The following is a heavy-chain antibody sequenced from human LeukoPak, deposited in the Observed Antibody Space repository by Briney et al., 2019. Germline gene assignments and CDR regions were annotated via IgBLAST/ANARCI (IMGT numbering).Heavy chain of an antibody. V-gene: IGHV3-49*03. CDR3: TREDYGDY. CDR2: IRSKAYGGTT. Sequence: SGGSLRLSCTASGFTFGDYTMNWFRQAPGKGLEWVGFIRSKAYGGTTESAASVKGRFTISRDDSKSIAYLQMNSLKTEDTAVYYCTREDYGDYWGQGTLVTVSS. J-gene: IGHJ4*02. D-gene: IGHD4-17*01. CDR1: GFTFGDYT.